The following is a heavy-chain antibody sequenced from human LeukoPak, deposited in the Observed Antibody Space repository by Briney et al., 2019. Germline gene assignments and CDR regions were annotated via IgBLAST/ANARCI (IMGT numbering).Heavy chain of an antibody. Sequence: SETLSLTCTVSGGSISSYYWSWIRQPPGKGLEWIGYIYYSGSTNYNPSLKSRVTISVDKSKNQFSLNLKSVTPEDTAVYYCARNLIPEQLVLNFWGQGTLVTVS. V-gene: IGHV4-59*01. CDR1: GGSISSYY. CDR3: ARNLIPEQLVLNF. CDR2: IYYSGST. J-gene: IGHJ4*02. D-gene: IGHD6-13*01.